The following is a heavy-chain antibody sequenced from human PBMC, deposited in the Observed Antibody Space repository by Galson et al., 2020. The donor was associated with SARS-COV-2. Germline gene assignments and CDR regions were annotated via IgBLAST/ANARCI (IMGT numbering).Heavy chain of an antibody. V-gene: IGHV1-8*01. CDR2: RNPNRGNT. J-gene: IGHJ5*02. Sequence: ASVNVSCKASGDTFTKYEINWVRQAPGQGREWMGWRNPNRGNTGYAQKFQGRVTMTRTTSISTAYMELNSLTSEDTTVYYCARSYDDFATWFDPCGQGTLVTVSS. D-gene: IGHD4-17*01. CDR3: ARSYDDFATWFDP. CDR1: GDTFTKYE.